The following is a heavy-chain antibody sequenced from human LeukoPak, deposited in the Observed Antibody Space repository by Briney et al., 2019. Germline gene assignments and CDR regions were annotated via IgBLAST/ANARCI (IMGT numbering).Heavy chain of an antibody. Sequence: SQTLSLTCAISGDSVSTNSAAWNWIRQSPSRGLEWLGRTYFKSKWDTDYAVSVESRIAINPDTSKNQFSLQLNSVTPEDTAVYYCARVARNGDWYANWFDPRGQGTLVTVSS. CDR3: ARVARNGDWYANWFDP. CDR1: GDSVSTNSAA. D-gene: IGHD2-21*02. J-gene: IGHJ5*02. V-gene: IGHV6-1*01. CDR2: TYFKSKWDT.